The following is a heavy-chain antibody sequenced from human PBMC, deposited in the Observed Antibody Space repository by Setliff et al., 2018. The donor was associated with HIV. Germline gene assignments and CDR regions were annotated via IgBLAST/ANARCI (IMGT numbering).Heavy chain of an antibody. V-gene: IGHV3-11*06. J-gene: IGHJ5*02. D-gene: IGHD2-8*01. Sequence: GGSLRLSCAASGFTFSDYYMSWIRQAPGKGLEWVSYINSDGSSTSYADSVKGRFTISRDNAKNTLYLQMNSLRAEDTAVYYCARMIDCTTALCYRWFDPWGQGTLVTVSS. CDR3: ARMIDCTTALCYRWFDP. CDR1: GFTFSDYY. CDR2: INSDGSST.